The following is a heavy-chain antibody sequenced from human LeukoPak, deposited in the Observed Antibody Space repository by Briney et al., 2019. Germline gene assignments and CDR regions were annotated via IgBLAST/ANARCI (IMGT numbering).Heavy chain of an antibody. CDR2: INHSGST. Sequence: PSETLSLTCTVSGGSISSSSYYWSWIRQPPGKGLEWIGEINHSGSTNYNPSLKSRVTISVDTSKNQFSLKLSSVTAADTAVYYCARGGYGDYMIMSHWYFDLWGRGTLVTVSS. CDR1: GGSISSSSYY. V-gene: IGHV4-39*07. D-gene: IGHD4-17*01. J-gene: IGHJ2*01. CDR3: ARGGYGDYMIMSHWYFDL.